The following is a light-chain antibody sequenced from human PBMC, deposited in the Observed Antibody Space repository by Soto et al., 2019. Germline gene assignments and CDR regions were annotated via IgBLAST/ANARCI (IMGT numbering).Light chain of an antibody. CDR3: QQYNNMWT. CDR1: QTISSW. CDR2: KAS. Sequence: DIQMTQSPSTLSASVGDRVTITCRASQTISSWLAWYQQKPGKAPKLLIYKASTLKSGVPSRFSGSGSGTEFTLTITSLQPDDFGTYYCQQYNNMWTFGQGTKVDIK. V-gene: IGKV1-5*03. J-gene: IGKJ1*01.